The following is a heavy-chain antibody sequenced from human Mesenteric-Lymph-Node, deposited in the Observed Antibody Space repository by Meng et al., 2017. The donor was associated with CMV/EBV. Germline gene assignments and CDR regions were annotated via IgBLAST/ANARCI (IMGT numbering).Heavy chain of an antibody. V-gene: IGHV1-69*01. D-gene: IGHD3-10*01. CDR2: SFPIFGTT. J-gene: IGHJ4*02. CDR3: ARGGSVSPLDY. CDR1: RGHFRTYR. Sequence: CKAYRGHFRTYRISWWREDTGKGLEWMGGSFPIFGTTNYAQNLQGRITITAEESTPTAYMELSSLRPEDMAVYYGARGGSVSPLDYWGQGTLVTVSS.